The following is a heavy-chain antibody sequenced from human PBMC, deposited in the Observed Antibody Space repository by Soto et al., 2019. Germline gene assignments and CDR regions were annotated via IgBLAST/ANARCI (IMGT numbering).Heavy chain of an antibody. CDR1: GGSISSYY. D-gene: IGHD3-3*01. CDR2: IYYSGST. V-gene: IGHV4-59*01. CDR3: ARESSSLRSERFDP. J-gene: IGHJ5*02. Sequence: PSETLSLTCTVSGGSISSYYWSWIWQPPGKGLEWIGYIYYSGSTNYNPSLKSRVTISVDTSKNQFSLKLSSVTAADTAVYYCARESSSLRSERFDPWGQGTLVTVSS.